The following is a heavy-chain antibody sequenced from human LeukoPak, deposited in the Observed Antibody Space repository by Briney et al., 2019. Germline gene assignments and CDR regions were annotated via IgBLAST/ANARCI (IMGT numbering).Heavy chain of an antibody. CDR2: ISWDSGSR. CDR1: GFIFDDFA. D-gene: IGHD1-1*01. CDR3: IKDLRLDLHLDTFEF. V-gene: IGHV3-9*01. J-gene: IGHJ3*01. Sequence: QPGRSLRLSCAASGFIFDDFAMHWVRQPPGKGVEWVSSISWDSGSRVYADSVKGRFTVSRDNAKNSLHLQMDSLTPDDTALYYCIKDLRLDLHLDTFEFWGQGTMVTVSS.